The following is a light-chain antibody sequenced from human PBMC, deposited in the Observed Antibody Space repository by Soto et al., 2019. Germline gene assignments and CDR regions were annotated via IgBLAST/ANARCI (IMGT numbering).Light chain of an antibody. CDR2: GAS. CDR1: QSVSSSY. V-gene: IGKV3-20*01. J-gene: IGKJ5*01. CDR3: QQYGTSEII. Sequence: EIRLTQSPRTLSLSPGERATLSCRASQSVSSSYLAWYQQKPGQAPGLLIHGASSRATGIPDRISGSGSGTDFTLTISRLEPEDFAVFFCQQYGTSEIIFGQGRRLEI.